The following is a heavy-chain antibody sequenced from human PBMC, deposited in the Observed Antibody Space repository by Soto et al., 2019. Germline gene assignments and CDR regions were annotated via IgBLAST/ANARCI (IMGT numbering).Heavy chain of an antibody. CDR3: ARDTDTLGPRANDALDI. D-gene: IGHD5-18*01. CDR1: GYTFSAYT. CDR2: INAGSGNT. Sequence: SVKVSCKATGYTFSAYTMNWVRQAPGQSFEWMGWINAGSGNTKYSQNFQGRVSITRDTSASTVYMELTGLTSEDTAVYYCARDTDTLGPRANDALDIWGHGTMVTVSS. V-gene: IGHV1-3*01. J-gene: IGHJ3*02.